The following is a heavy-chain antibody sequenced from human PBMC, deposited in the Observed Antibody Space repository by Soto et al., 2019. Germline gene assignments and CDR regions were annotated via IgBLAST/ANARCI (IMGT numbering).Heavy chain of an antibody. CDR3: AKEALTVAGNNFDP. V-gene: IGHV3-23*01. CDR2: ISGSGAGT. Sequence: EIELLESGGGLVQPGGSLRLSCAASGFTFTTYAMGWVRQAPGKGLEWVSSISGSGAGTFYADSVKGRFTISRDNAKKMVYLQMNGLRADDTAVYYCAKEALTVAGNNFDPWGQGTLVTVSS. CDR1: GFTFTTYA. J-gene: IGHJ5*02. D-gene: IGHD6-19*01.